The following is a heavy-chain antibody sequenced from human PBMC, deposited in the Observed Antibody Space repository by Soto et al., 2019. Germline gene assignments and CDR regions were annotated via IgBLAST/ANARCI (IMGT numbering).Heavy chain of an antibody. CDR2: IQTKYEGVTV. V-gene: IGHV3-15*01. CDR1: GLPFTNAW. J-gene: IGHJ4*02. D-gene: IGHD2-2*01. CDR3: VTVGIYVVPATVSGFFFDY. Sequence: EVQLVESGGGLVKPGGSLRLSCAASGLPFTNAWMSWVRQAPGKGPEWVGRIQTKYEGVTVDYAANVKGRFTISRDDSMNTLYLQMNSLKSEDTAVYYCVTVGIYVVPATVSGFFFDYWGRGTLVTVSS.